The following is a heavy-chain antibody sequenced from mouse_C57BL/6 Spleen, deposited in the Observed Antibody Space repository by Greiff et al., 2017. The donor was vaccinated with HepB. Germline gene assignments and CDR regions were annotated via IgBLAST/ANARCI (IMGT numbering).Heavy chain of an antibody. Sequence: EVKLVESGGGLVKPGGSLKLSCAASGFTFSSYAMSWVRQTPEKRLEWVATISDGGSYTYYPDNVKGRFTISRDNAKNKLYLQMSHLKSEDTAMYYCARDDYYGSSRYWYFDVWGTGTTVTVSS. J-gene: IGHJ1*03. CDR1: GFTFSSYA. V-gene: IGHV5-4*01. CDR2: ISDGGSYT. D-gene: IGHD1-1*01. CDR3: ARDDYYGSSRYWYFDV.